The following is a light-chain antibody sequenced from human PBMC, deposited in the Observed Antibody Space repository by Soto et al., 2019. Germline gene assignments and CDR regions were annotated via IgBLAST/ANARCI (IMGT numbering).Light chain of an antibody. V-gene: IGKV3-20*01. CDR2: GAS. CDR1: QSVSSSY. Sequence: EIVLTQSPGTLSFSPGERATLTCRASQSVSSSYLAWYQQKPGQAPRLLIYGASSRATGIPDRFSGSGSGTVFTLTISRLEPEDVAVYFCQQYGNSPFTFGPGTKVDLK. CDR3: QQYGNSPFT. J-gene: IGKJ3*01.